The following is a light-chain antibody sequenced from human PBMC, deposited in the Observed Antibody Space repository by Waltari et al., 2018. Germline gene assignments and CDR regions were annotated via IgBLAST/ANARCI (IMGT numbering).Light chain of an antibody. CDR1: GSAIDGSDF. CDR3: NPPTVDGVVT. J-gene: IGLJ2*01. V-gene: IGLV2-14*03. CDR2: DVT. Sequence: QSALTQPASVSGSPGQSITISCTGIGSAIDGSDFVSWYQHHPGKAPQVIIYDVTNRPSGISDRVSASQAGHTAPLTISGLPPEEQGDYFCNPPTVDGVVTVGRGNQVAVL.